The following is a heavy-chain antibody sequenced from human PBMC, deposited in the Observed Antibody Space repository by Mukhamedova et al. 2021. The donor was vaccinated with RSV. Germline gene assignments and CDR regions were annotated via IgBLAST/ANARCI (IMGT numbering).Heavy chain of an antibody. J-gene: IGHJ4*02. Sequence: VWVSGINGDGSTSYADSVRGRFTISRDNAKSTLFLQMNSLRAEDTAVYFCARSSAGALDYWGQGTLVTVSS. CDR2: INGDGST. D-gene: IGHD6-19*01. V-gene: IGHV3-74*01. CDR3: ARSSAGALDY.